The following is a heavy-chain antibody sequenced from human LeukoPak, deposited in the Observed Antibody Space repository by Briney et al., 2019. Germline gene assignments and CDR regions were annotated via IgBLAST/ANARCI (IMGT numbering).Heavy chain of an antibody. Sequence: SVKVSCKASGYKTFGYTFTSYYMHWVRQAPGQGLEWMGGIIPIFGTANYAQKFQGRVTITTDESTSTAYMELSSLRSEDTAVYYCHYCSSTSCYTGWDYWGQGTLVTVSS. CDR3: HYCSSTSCYTGWDY. D-gene: IGHD2-2*02. CDR2: IIPIFGTA. J-gene: IGHJ4*02. V-gene: IGHV1-69*05. CDR1: GYKTFGYTFTSYY.